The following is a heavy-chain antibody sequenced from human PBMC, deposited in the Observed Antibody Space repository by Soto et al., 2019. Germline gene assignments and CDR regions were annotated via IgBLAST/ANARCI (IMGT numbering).Heavy chain of an antibody. D-gene: IGHD1-26*01. CDR2: IYYSGST. CDR3: ARHPGAWSYYFDY. J-gene: IGHJ4*02. Sequence: SETLSLTCTVSGGSISSSSYYWGWIRQPPGKGLEWIGSIYYSGSTYYNPSLKSRVTISVDTSKNQFSLELSSVTAADTAVYYCARHPGAWSYYFDYWGQGTLVTVSS. V-gene: IGHV4-39*01. CDR1: GGSISSSSYY.